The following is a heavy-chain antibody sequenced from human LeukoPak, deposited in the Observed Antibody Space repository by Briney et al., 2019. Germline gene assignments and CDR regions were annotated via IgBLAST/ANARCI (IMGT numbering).Heavy chain of an antibody. CDR1: GFTFSSYG. V-gene: IGHV3-23*01. Sequence: GGTLRLSCAASGFTFSSYGMSWVRQAPGKGLEWVSGITGSGGSTYYADSVKGRFTISRDNSKNTLYLQMNSLRAEDTAIYYCARDERLLSFLKWGQGTLVTVSS. CDR2: ITGSGGST. CDR3: ARDERLLSFLK. D-gene: IGHD3-3*01. J-gene: IGHJ4*02.